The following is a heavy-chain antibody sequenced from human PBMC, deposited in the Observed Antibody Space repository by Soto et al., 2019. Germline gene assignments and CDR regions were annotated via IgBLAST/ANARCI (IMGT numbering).Heavy chain of an antibody. D-gene: IGHD3-10*01. CDR3: ARQGFGPLHGLVDV. J-gene: IGHJ6*02. V-gene: IGHV4-59*08. CDR1: GGSISSYY. CDR2: VHHSWGS. Sequence: QVQLQESGPGLVKPLETMSLSCTVSGGSISSYYWSWFRQSPGKRMEWIGYVHHSWGSSYNPSLQSRAAISLDTSKSQFSLKVTSVTATDTAVYYCARQGFGPLHGLVDVWGQGTTVTVSS.